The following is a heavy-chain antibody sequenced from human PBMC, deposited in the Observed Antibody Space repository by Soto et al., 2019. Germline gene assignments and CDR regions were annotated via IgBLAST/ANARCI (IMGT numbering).Heavy chain of an antibody. CDR2: ISYDGSNK. Sequence: QVQLVESGGGVVQPGRSLRLSCAASGFTFSSYAMHWVRQAPGKGLEWVAVISYDGSNKYYADSVKGRFTISRDNSKNTLYLQMNSLRAEDTAVYYCAREDDSSGYLYFDYWGQGTLVTVSS. V-gene: IGHV3-30-3*01. J-gene: IGHJ4*02. CDR3: AREDDSSGYLYFDY. D-gene: IGHD3-22*01. CDR1: GFTFSSYA.